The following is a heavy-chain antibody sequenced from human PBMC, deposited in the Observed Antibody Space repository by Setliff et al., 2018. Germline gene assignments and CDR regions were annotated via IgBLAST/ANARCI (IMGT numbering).Heavy chain of an antibody. Sequence: SETLSLTCTVSGGSISSSSYYWGWIRQPPGKGLEWIGSIYYSGSTYYNPSLKSRVTIAVDTSKNQFSLKKSSVTAADTAVYYWARDLASSSDRFIGGWFDPWGQGTLVTVSS. D-gene: IGHD6-13*01. CDR1: GGSISSSSYY. CDR3: ARDLASSSDRFIGGWFDP. CDR2: IYYSGST. V-gene: IGHV4-39*07. J-gene: IGHJ5*02.